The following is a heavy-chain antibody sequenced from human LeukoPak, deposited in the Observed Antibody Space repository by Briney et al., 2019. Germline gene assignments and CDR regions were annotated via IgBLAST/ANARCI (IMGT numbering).Heavy chain of an antibody. CDR3: ARKSRGGHAFDI. CDR1: GGSISTSNYY. Sequence: SETLSLTCTVSGGSISTSNYYWGWIRQPPGKGLEWIGNIFYSGSTYYSPSLRSRVTILLDTSRNQFSLKLNSVTAADTAVYYCARKSRGGHAFDIWGQGTMVTVSS. V-gene: IGHV4-39*07. CDR2: IFYSGST. J-gene: IGHJ3*02.